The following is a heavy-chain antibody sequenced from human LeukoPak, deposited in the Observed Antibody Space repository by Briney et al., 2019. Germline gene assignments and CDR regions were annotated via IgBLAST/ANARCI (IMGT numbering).Heavy chain of an antibody. CDR1: GYTFTSYD. J-gene: IGHJ5*02. CDR2: INAGNGNT. D-gene: IGHD3-9*01. CDR3: ARAHYDILTGYPNWFDP. V-gene: IGHV1-3*01. Sequence: ASVKVSCKASGYTFTSYDINWVRQATGQRLEWMGWINAGNGNTKYSQKFQGRVTVTRDTSASTAYMELSSLRSEDTAVYYCARAHYDILTGYPNWFDPWGQGTLVTVSS.